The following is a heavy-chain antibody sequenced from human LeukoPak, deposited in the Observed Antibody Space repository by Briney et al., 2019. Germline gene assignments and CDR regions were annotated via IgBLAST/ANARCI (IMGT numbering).Heavy chain of an antibody. D-gene: IGHD4-23*01. Sequence: PSETLSLTCTVSGGSISSSSYYWGWIRQPPGKGLEWIGSIYYSGSTYYNPSLKSRVTISVDTSKNQFSLKLSSVTAADTAVYYSARIYRAVVTPPGAFDIWGQGTMVIVSS. V-gene: IGHV4-39*01. CDR3: ARIYRAVVTPPGAFDI. CDR2: IYYSGST. CDR1: GGSISSSSYY. J-gene: IGHJ3*02.